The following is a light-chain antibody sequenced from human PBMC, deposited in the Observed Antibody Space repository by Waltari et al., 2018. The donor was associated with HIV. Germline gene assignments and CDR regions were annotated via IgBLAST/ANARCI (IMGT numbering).Light chain of an antibody. CDR2: GSG. V-gene: IGLV1-40*01. CDR3: QSYDSSLTGSV. Sequence: QSVLTQPPSVSGAPGQRVTISCTGSSSNIGAGYDIHWYQQLPGTAPKLLIYGSGTRPSGVPDRFSGSKSGTSASLAITVLQAEDEADYYCQSYDSSLTGSVFGGGTKLTVL. J-gene: IGLJ2*01. CDR1: SSNIGAGYD.